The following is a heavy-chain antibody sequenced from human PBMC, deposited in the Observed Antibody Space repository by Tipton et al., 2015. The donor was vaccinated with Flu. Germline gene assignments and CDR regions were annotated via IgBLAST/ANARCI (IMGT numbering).Heavy chain of an antibody. V-gene: IGHV4-38-2*01. Sequence: LRLSCAVSGDYISPDYFWGWIRQPPGKGLEWIATIHRSGSTEYNPSLKSRVTISVDTSKNQFSLEMRSVTAADMAVYYCARRDFSNYVSDPKNWFDRWGQETLVTVSS. CDR1: GDYISPDYF. J-gene: IGHJ5*02. D-gene: IGHD4-11*01. CDR3: ARRDFSNYVSDPKNWFDR. CDR2: IHRSGST.